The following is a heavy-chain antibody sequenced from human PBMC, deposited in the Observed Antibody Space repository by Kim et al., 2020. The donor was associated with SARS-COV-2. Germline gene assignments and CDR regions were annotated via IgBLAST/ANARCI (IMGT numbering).Heavy chain of an antibody. CDR3: ARGRFGMVYGNPCYYMDV. J-gene: IGHJ6*03. CDR2: INHSGST. D-gene: IGHD2-8*01. V-gene: IGHV4-34*01. CDR1: GGSFSGYY. Sequence: SETLSLTCAVYGGSFSGYYWSWIRQPPGKGLEWIGEINHSGSTNYNPSLKSRVTISVDTSKNQFSLKLSSVTAADTAVYYCARGRFGMVYGNPCYYMDVWGKGTTVTVSS.